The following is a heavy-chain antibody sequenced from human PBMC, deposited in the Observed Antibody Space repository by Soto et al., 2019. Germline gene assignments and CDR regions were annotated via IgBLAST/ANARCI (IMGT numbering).Heavy chain of an antibody. D-gene: IGHD3-22*01. Sequence: GGSLRLSCAASGFTFSSYGMHWVRQAPGKGLEWVAVISYDGSNKYYADSVKGRFTISRDNSKNTLYLQMNSLRAEDTAVYYCAKPDLPLTYYYDSSGCCFDYWGQGTLVTVSS. CDR2: ISYDGSNK. CDR1: GFTFSSYG. J-gene: IGHJ4*02. CDR3: AKPDLPLTYYYDSSGCCFDY. V-gene: IGHV3-30*18.